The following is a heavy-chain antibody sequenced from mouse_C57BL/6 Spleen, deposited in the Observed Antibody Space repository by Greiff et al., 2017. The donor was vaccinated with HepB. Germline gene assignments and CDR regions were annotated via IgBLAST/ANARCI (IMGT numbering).Heavy chain of an antibody. CDR3: VRNFDYDADWYFDV. J-gene: IGHJ1*03. CDR2: IRSKSNNYAT. Sequence: EVKLQESGGGLVQPKGSLKLSCAASGFSFNTYAMNWVRQAPGKGLEWVARIRSKSNNYATYYADSVKDRFTISRDDSESMLYLQMNNLKTEDTAMYYCVRNFDYDADWYFDVWGTGTTVTVSS. D-gene: IGHD2-4*01. CDR1: GFSFNTYA. V-gene: IGHV10-1*01.